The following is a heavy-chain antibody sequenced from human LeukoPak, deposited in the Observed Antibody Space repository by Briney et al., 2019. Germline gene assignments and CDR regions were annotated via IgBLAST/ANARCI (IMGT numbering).Heavy chain of an antibody. Sequence: ASVKVSCKASGYTFTSYAMNWVRQAPGQGLEWMGWINTNTGNPTYAQGFTARFVFSLDTSVSTAYLQISSLKAEDTAVYYCARDLYSSSWYSYWFDPWGQGTLVTVSS. V-gene: IGHV7-4-1*02. CDR3: ARDLYSSSWYSYWFDP. J-gene: IGHJ5*02. CDR1: GYTFTSYA. D-gene: IGHD6-13*01. CDR2: INTNTGNP.